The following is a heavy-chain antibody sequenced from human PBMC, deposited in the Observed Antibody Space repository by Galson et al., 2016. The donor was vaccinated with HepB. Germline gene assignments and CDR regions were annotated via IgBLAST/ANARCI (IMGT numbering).Heavy chain of an antibody. CDR3: ANGYCSGSYCYNSLYYYYGMDV. CDR2: IIPIFGTA. D-gene: IGHD2-15*01. CDR1: GGSFSSYV. J-gene: IGHJ6*02. Sequence: SVKVSCKASGGSFSSYVISWVRQAPGQGLEWMGGIIPIFGTATYAQKFQARVTLTADESTSTAYMELSSLRSEDTAVYYCANGYCSGSYCYNSLYYYYGMDVWGQGTTVTVSS. V-gene: IGHV1-69*13.